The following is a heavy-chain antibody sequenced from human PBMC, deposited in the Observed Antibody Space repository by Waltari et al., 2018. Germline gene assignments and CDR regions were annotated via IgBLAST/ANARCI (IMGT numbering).Heavy chain of an antibody. CDR3: AKAGDGATGEFNWFDP. CDR2: ISANGVST. V-gene: IGHV3-23*01. J-gene: IGHJ5*02. D-gene: IGHD1-26*01. CDR1: GFTFRNHA. Sequence: EVQLLESGGGLVQPGGSLRLSCAASGFTFRNHAMNWVRQAPGKGLEWVSAISANGVSTYDADSVKGRFTISRDNFKNTLYLEMKTLRAGDTAVYYCAKAGDGATGEFNWFDPWGQGTLVTVSS.